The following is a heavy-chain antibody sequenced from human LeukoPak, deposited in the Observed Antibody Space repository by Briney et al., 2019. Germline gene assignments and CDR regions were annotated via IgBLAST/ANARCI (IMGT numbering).Heavy chain of an antibody. J-gene: IGHJ5*02. D-gene: IGHD3-16*01. CDR1: GYTFTSYG. CDR3: ARESMITFGGDTFDP. CDR2: ISAYNGNT. V-gene: IGHV1-18*04. Sequence: ASVKVSCEASGYTFTSYGISWVRQAPGQGLEWMGWISAYNGNTNYAQKLQGRVTMTTDTSTSTAYMELRSLRSDDTAVYYCARESMITFGGDTFDPWGQGTLVTVSS.